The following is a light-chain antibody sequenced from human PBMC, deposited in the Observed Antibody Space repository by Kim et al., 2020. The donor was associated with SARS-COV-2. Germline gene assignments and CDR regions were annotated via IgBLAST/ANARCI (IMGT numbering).Light chain of an antibody. V-gene: IGKV1-9*01. CDR3: QQHHSFPLT. CDR2: SAF. CDR1: QGISSN. J-gene: IGKJ4*01. Sequence: IQLTQSPSSLSASVGDTVTITCRASQGISSNVAWYQQRPGKAPSLLIYSAFTLHSGVPSRFSGSGSGTDFTLTITSLQPEDFATYHCQQHHSFPLTFGGGTKVDIK.